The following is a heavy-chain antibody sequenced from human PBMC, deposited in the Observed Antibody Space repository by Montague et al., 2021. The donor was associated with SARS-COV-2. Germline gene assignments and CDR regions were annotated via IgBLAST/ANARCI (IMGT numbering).Heavy chain of an antibody. CDR1: GFTFNNYG. D-gene: IGHD1-14*01. V-gene: IGHV3-30*04. CDR3: ARSGGILHFRASLAQLSD. Sequence: SLRLSCAASGFTFNNYGFHWVRQAPGKGLQWVALISYDGSIRHYADSVEGRFTISRDQSKNALYLQMDSLRPEDTAVYLCARSGGILHFRASLAQLSDWGQGVLVTVSS. J-gene: IGHJ4*02. CDR2: ISYDGSIR.